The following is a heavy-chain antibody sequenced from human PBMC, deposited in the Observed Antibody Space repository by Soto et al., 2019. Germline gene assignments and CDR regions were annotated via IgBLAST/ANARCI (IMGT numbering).Heavy chain of an antibody. CDR2: INAGNGNT. CDR3: ARDRRLRYFDWPSTFDY. J-gene: IGHJ4*02. D-gene: IGHD3-9*01. Sequence: ASVKGYCKAAGYTFTIYAMHWVRQATGQRLEWMGWINAGNGNTKYSQKFQGRVTITRDTSASTAYMELSSLRSEDTAVYYCARDRRLRYFDWPSTFDYWGQGTLVPVSS. V-gene: IGHV1-3*01. CDR1: GYTFTIYA.